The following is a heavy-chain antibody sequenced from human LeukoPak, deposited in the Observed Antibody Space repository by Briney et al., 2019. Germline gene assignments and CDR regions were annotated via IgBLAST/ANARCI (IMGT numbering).Heavy chain of an antibody. V-gene: IGHV4-34*01. J-gene: IGHJ4*02. CDR3: ATRDY. Sequence: SETLSLTCTVSGGSISSYYWSWSRQPPGNGLEWIGEINHSGSTNYNPSLKSRVTISVETSKTQFSLKLRSVTAAETAFYYCATRDYWGQGNLVTVSS. CDR2: INHSGST. CDR1: GGSISSYY.